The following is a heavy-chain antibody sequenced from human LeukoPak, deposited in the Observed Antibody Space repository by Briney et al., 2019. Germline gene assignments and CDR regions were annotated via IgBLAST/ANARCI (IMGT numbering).Heavy chain of an antibody. CDR2: IYHSGST. CDR3: ARDLRYCSTTSCHNWFDP. D-gene: IGHD2-2*01. V-gene: IGHV4-38-2*02. Sequence: SETLSLTCTVSGYSISSGYYWGWIRQPPGKGLEWIGSIYHSGSTYYNPSLKSRVTISVDTSKNQFSLKLGSVTAADTAVYYCARDLRYCSTTSCHNWFDPWGQGTLVTVSS. CDR1: GYSISSGYY. J-gene: IGHJ5*02.